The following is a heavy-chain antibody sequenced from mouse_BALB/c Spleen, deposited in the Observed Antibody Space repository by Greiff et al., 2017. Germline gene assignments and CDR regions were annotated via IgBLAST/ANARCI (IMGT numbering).Heavy chain of an antibody. J-gene: IGHJ3*01. Sequence: EVKVEESGGGLVKPGGSLKLSCAASGFTFSSYAMSWVRQSPEKRLEWVAEISSGGSYTYYPDTVTGRFTISRDNAKNTLYLEMSSLRSEDTAMYYCARRGGWDYDDGVAYWGQGTLVTVSA. D-gene: IGHD2-4*01. CDR3: ARRGGWDYDDGVAY. CDR1: GFTFSSYA. V-gene: IGHV5-9-4*01. CDR2: ISSGGSYT.